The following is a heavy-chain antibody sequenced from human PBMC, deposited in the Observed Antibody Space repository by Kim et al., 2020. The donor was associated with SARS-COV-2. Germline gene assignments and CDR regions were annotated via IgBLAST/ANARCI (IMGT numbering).Heavy chain of an antibody. V-gene: IGHV1-24*01. CDR3: ATVGRVDCSSTSCYTNPPGFFDI. CDR1: GYTLTELS. D-gene: IGHD2-2*02. Sequence: ASVKVSCKVSGYTLTELSMHWVRQAPGKGLEWMGGFDPEDGETIYAQKFQGRVTMTEDTSTDTAYMELSSLRSEDTAVYYCATVGRVDCSSTSCYTNPPGFFDIWGQGTMVTVSS. CDR2: FDPEDGET. J-gene: IGHJ3*02.